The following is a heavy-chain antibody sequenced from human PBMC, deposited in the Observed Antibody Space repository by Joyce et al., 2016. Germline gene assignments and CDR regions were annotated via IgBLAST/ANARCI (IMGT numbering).Heavy chain of an antibody. D-gene: IGHD2-15*01. Sequence: QLQLQESGPGLVKPSETLSLICTVSGGSISSSSYSWGWIRQPPGKGPEWLGSIYYTGSTYNTPSLKSRVTMSVDTSKNQFSLELSSVTAADTAVYYCARLVVAEARRGFNYLDYWGHGTLVTVSS. CDR3: ARLVVAEARRGFNYLDY. CDR1: GGSISSSSYS. J-gene: IGHJ4*01. CDR2: IYYTGST. V-gene: IGHV4-39*01.